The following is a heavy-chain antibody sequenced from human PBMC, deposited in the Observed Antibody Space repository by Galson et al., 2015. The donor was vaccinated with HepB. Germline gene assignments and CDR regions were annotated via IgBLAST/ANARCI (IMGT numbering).Heavy chain of an antibody. J-gene: IGHJ4*02. Sequence: SLRLSCAASGFTFSDHYMDWVRQAPGKGLEWVGRTRNKANSYTTEYAASVKGRFTISRDDSKNSLYLQMNSLRAEDTAVYYCAKMFGELLGYWGQGTLVTVSS. D-gene: IGHD3-10*02. CDR1: GFTFSDHY. CDR2: TRNKANSYTT. CDR3: AKMFGELLGY. V-gene: IGHV3-72*01.